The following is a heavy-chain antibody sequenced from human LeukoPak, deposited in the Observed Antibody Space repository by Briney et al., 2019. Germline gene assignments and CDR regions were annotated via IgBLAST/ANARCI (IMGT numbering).Heavy chain of an antibody. CDR2: IYYSGST. Sequence: SETLSLTCTVSGVSISSYYWSWIRQPPGKGLEWIGYIYYSGSTNYNPSLKSRVTISVDTPKNQFSLHLRSVTAEDTAVYYCAGGVHCSSSSCYPYYYYYMDVWGKGTTVTISS. J-gene: IGHJ6*03. CDR3: AGGVHCSSSSCYPYYYYYMDV. D-gene: IGHD2-2*01. CDR1: GVSISSYY. V-gene: IGHV4-59*01.